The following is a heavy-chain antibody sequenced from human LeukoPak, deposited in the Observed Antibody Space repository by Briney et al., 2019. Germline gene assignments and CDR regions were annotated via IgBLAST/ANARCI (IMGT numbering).Heavy chain of an antibody. CDR1: GFTFSSYA. CDR3: ARENNYDSSGYYGLDY. CDR2: ISGSGGST. D-gene: IGHD3-22*01. J-gene: IGHJ4*02. Sequence: GGSLRLSCAASGFTFSSYAMSWVRQAPGKGLEWVSAISGSGGSTYYADSVKGWFTISRDNSKNTLYLQMNSLRAEDTAVYYCARENNYDSSGYYGLDYWGQGTLVTVSS. V-gene: IGHV3-23*01.